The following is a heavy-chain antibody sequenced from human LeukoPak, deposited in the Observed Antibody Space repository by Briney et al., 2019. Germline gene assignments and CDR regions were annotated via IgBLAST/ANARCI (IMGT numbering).Heavy chain of an antibody. Sequence: GGYLRLSCAAFGFPFSSYSMNWVRQAPGKGLEWVSSISSSSSYIYYADSVKGRFTISRDNAKNSLYLQMNSLRAEDTAVYYCARGAAAAIRGTLFDYWGQGTLVTVSS. CDR1: GFPFSSYS. CDR2: ISSSSSYI. V-gene: IGHV3-21*01. J-gene: IGHJ4*02. CDR3: ARGAAAAIRGTLFDY. D-gene: IGHD2-2*02.